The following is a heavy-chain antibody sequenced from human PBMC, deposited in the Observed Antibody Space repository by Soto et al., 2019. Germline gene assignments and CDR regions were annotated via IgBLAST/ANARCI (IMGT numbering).Heavy chain of an antibody. J-gene: IGHJ4*02. CDR2: IRSKTYSYAT. CDR3: XXXXXXXXXXXFED. CDR1: GFTFSGSA. V-gene: IGHV3-73*01. Sequence: EVQLVESGGGLVQPGGSLKLSCAASGFTFSGSAIHWVRQASGKGLEWVGRIRSKTYSYATTYAASLRGRFTISRXDXXNTAYLQMISLTTEDTAIXXXXXXXXXXXXXXFEDWGQGTLVTVSS.